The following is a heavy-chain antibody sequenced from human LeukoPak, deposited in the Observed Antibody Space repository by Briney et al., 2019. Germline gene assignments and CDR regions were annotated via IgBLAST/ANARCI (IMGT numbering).Heavy chain of an antibody. V-gene: IGHV3-30*04. CDR2: ISYDGSNK. J-gene: IGHJ6*03. Sequence: GGSLRLSCVASGFTFSSYAMHWVRQAPGKGLEWVAVISYDGSNKYYADSVKGRFTISRDNSKNTLYLQMNSLRAEDTAVYYCARDSSLAYYYYYYMDVWGKGTTVTVSS. D-gene: IGHD2-2*01. CDR1: GFTFSSYA. CDR3: ARDSSLAYYYYYYMDV.